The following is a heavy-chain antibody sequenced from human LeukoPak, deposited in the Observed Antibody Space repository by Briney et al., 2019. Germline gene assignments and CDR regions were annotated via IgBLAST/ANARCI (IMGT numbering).Heavy chain of an antibody. CDR2: IRTNGGST. CDR3: ARESPQYCSSTSCYRVFDY. J-gene: IGHJ4*02. Sequence: PGGSLRLSCAASGFTFSSYAIHWVRQAPGKGLEYVSSIRTNGGSTYYANSVKGRFTISRDNSKNTLYLQMGSLRAEDMAVYYCARESPQYCSSTSCYRVFDYWGQGTLVTVSS. V-gene: IGHV3-64*01. D-gene: IGHD2-2*01. CDR1: GFTFSSYA.